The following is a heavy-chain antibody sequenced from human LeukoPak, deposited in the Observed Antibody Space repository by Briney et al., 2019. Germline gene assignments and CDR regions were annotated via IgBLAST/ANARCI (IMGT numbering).Heavy chain of an antibody. Sequence: GGSLRLSCAASGFTFSSYGMSWVRQAPGKGLEWVSAISGSGGSTYYADSVKGRFTISRDNSKNTLYLQMNSLRAEDTAVYYCAKDRDVGYTFDYWGQGTLVTVSS. CDR2: ISGSGGST. CDR3: AKDRDVGYTFDY. J-gene: IGHJ4*02. CDR1: GFTFSSYG. D-gene: IGHD5-24*01. V-gene: IGHV3-23*01.